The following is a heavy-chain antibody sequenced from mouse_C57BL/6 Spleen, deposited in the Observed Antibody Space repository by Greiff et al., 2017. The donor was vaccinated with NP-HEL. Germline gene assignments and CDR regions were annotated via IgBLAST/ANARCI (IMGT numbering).Heavy chain of an antibody. J-gene: IGHJ3*01. V-gene: IGHV1-62-2*01. D-gene: IGHD2-5*01. CDR1: GYTFTEYT. CDR2: FYPGSGSI. Sequence: QVQLQQSGAELVKPGASVKLSCKASGYTFTEYTIHWVKQRSGQGLEWIGWFYPGSGSIKYNEKFKDKATLTADKSSSTVYMELSRLTSEDSAVYFCARHEEEGYSNYGGGLAYWGQGTLVTVSA. CDR3: ARHEEEGYSNYGGGLAY.